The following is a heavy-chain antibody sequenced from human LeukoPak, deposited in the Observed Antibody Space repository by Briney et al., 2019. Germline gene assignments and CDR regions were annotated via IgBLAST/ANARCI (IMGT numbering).Heavy chain of an antibody. CDR3: AREGYYYDSSGYTAGAFDI. CDR1: GFTFSSYE. Sequence: GGSLRLPCAASGFTFSSYEMNWVRQAPGKGLEWVSYISSSGSTIYYADSVKGRFTISRDNAKNSLYLQMNSLRAEDTAVYYCAREGYYYDSSGYTAGAFDIWGQGTMVTVSS. V-gene: IGHV3-48*03. J-gene: IGHJ3*02. D-gene: IGHD3-22*01. CDR2: ISSSGSTI.